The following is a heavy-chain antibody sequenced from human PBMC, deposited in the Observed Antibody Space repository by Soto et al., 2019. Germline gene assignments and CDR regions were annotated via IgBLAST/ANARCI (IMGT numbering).Heavy chain of an antibody. D-gene: IGHD3-22*01. V-gene: IGHV1-69*13. CDR3: ARTNYDSSGYYLWYYYYGMDV. J-gene: IGHJ6*02. CDR1: GGTFSSYA. CDR2: IIPIFGTA. Sequence: SVKVSCKASGGTFSSYAISWVRQAPGQGLEWMGGIIPIFGTANYAQKFQGRVTIAADESTSTAYMELSSLRSEDTAVYYCARTNYDSSGYYLWYYYYGMDVWGQGTTVTVSS.